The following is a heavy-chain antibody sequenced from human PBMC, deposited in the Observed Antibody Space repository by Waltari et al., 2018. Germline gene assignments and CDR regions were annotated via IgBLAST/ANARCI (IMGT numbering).Heavy chain of an antibody. CDR3: ARRRSVFPYYFDY. D-gene: IGHD2-15*01. V-gene: IGHV4-38-2*01. J-gene: IGHJ4*02. CDR2: IYHSGST. CDR1: GYSISSGYY. Sequence: QVQLQESGPGLVKPSETLHLTCAVSGYSISSGYYWGWIRQPPGKGLEWIGSIYHSGSTYYNPSLKSRVTISVDTSKNQFSLKLSSVTAADTAVYYCARRRSVFPYYFDYWGQGTLVTVSS.